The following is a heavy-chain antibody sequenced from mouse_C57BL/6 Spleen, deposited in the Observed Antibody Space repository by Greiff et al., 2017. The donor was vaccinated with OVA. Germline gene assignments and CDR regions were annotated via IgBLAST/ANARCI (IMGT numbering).Heavy chain of an antibody. CDR2: ISSGSSTI. J-gene: IGHJ1*03. CDR3: AREAYYYGSSYGYFDV. CDR1: GFTFSDYG. V-gene: IGHV5-17*01. Sequence: EVQVVESGGGLVKPGGSLKLSCAASGFTFSDYGMHWVRQAPEKGLEWVAYISSGSSTIYYADTVKGRFTISRDNAKNTLFLQMTRLRSEDTAMYYCAREAYYYGSSYGYFDVWGTGTTVTVSS. D-gene: IGHD1-1*01.